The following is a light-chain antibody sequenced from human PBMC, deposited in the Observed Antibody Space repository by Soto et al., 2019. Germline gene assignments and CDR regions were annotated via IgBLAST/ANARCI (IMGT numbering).Light chain of an antibody. V-gene: IGKV3-15*01. CDR3: QQYHNWPLT. CDR2: GTS. J-gene: IGKJ4*01. CDR1: QSVSRN. Sequence: ETVMTQSPATLSVSPGERTSLSCRASQSVSRNLAWYQQKPGQTPRLLIYGTSTRATGVPARFSAIGSGTEFTLTISSLQSEDFGVYYCQQYHNWPLTFGGGTKAEI.